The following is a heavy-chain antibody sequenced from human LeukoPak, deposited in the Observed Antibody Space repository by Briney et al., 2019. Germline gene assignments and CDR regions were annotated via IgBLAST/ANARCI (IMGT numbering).Heavy chain of an antibody. CDR3: AQGARADTFWYFDL. CDR2: IRGSGATT. Sequence: PGGSLRLSCAASGFAFSSYAMSWVRQAPGKGLEWVSCIRGSGATTFHADSVKGRFTTSRDNSKNTLYLQMNGLRSEDTAVYYCAQGARADTFWYFDLWGRGTLVTVSS. CDR1: GFAFSSYA. D-gene: IGHD3-16*01. J-gene: IGHJ2*01. V-gene: IGHV3-23*01.